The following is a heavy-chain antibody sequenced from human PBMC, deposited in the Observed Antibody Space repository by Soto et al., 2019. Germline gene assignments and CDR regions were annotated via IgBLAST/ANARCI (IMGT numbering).Heavy chain of an antibody. CDR2: IYPGDSDT. D-gene: IGHD3-10*01. CDR3: ARRGPEWFGEGGFDY. V-gene: IGHV5-51*01. CDR1: GYSFTSYW. Sequence: GESLKISCKGSGYSFTSYWIGWVRQMPGKGLEWMGIIYPGDSDTRYSPSFQGQVTISADKSISTAYLQWSSLKASDTAMYYCARRGPEWFGEGGFDYWGQGTLVTVSS. J-gene: IGHJ4*02.